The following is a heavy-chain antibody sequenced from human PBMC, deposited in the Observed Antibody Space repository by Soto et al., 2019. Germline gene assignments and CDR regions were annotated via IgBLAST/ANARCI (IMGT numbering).Heavy chain of an antibody. CDR3: AKESYCSSTSCYWYSSGWRQSAGLQNPHY. Sequence: PGGSLRLSCAASGFTFSSYAMSWVRQAPGKGLEWVSAISGSGGSTYYADSVKGRFTISRDNSKNTLYLQMNSLRAEDTAVYYCAKESYCSSTSCYWYSSGWRQSAGLQNPHYWGQGTLVTVSS. CDR1: GFTFSSYA. D-gene: IGHD2-2*01. CDR2: ISGSGGST. V-gene: IGHV3-23*01. J-gene: IGHJ4*02.